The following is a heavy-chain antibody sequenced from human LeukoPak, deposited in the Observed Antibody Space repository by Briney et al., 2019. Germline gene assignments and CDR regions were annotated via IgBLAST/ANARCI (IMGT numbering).Heavy chain of an antibody. CDR2: IYYSGST. Sequence: SQTLSLTCTVSGGSISSGGYYWSWIRQHPGKGLEWIGYIYYSGSTYYNPSLKSRVTISVDTSKNQFSLKLSSVTAADTAVYYCARDRLVGYCSSTSCLNYFDYRGQGTLVTVSS. V-gene: IGHV4-31*03. CDR1: GGSISSGGYY. D-gene: IGHD2-2*03. CDR3: ARDRLVGYCSSTSCLNYFDY. J-gene: IGHJ4*02.